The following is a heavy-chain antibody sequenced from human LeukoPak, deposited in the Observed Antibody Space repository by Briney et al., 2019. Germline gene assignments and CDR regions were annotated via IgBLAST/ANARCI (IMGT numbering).Heavy chain of an antibody. V-gene: IGHV5-51*01. Sequence: GESLKISCKGSGYSFTSYWPGWVRQMPGKGLERTGIIYPGDSDTSYSPSFQGPVNISAVKSISTSYLQWSSLKASYTAMYYCARHVVYYDSREWLPESYYFNYWGQGTLGTVSS. CDR3: ARHVVYYDSREWLPESYYFNY. J-gene: IGHJ4*02. D-gene: IGHD3-22*01. CDR2: IYPGDSDT. CDR1: GYSFTSYW.